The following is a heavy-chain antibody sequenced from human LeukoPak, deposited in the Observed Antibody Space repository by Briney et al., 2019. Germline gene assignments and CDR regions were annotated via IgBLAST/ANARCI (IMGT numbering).Heavy chain of an antibody. V-gene: IGHV3-21*01. J-gene: IGHJ4*02. CDR2: ISSSSSYI. Sequence: GGSLRLSCAASGFTFSSYSMNWVRQAPGKGLEWVSSISSSSSYIYYADSVKGRFTISRGNAKNSLYLQMNSLRAEDTAVYYCAKRYSSSYGNDYWGQGTLVTVSS. CDR1: GFTFSSYS. D-gene: IGHD6-6*01. CDR3: AKRYSSSYGNDY.